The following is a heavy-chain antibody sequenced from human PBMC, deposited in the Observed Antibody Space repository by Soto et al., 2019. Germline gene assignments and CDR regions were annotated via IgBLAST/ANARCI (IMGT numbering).Heavy chain of an antibody. V-gene: IGHV3-23*01. D-gene: IGHD2-2*01. Sequence: EVQLLESGGGLVQPGGSLRLSCAASGFTFSSYTMSWVRQAPGKGLEWVSVISGSGGSPYYADSVQGRFTISRDNPKNTLYLQMNSLRAEDTAIYYSAKARCSSTTCYVPDYWGQGTLVTVSS. J-gene: IGHJ4*02. CDR2: ISGSGGSP. CDR3: AKARCSSTTCYVPDY. CDR1: GFTFSSYT.